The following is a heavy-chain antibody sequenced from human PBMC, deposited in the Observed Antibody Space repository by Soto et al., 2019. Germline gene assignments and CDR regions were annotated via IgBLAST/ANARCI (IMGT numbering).Heavy chain of an antibody. CDR1: GFTFSDYY. Sequence: GGSLRLSCAASGFTFSDYYMSWIRQAPGKGLEWVSYISSSGSTIYYADSVKGRFTISRDNAKNSLYLQMNSLRAEDTAVYYCARDGSHCSGGSCYSDYYYYMDVWGKGTTVTVSS. D-gene: IGHD2-15*01. CDR2: ISSSGSTI. CDR3: ARDGSHCSGGSCYSDYYYYMDV. J-gene: IGHJ6*03. V-gene: IGHV3-11*01.